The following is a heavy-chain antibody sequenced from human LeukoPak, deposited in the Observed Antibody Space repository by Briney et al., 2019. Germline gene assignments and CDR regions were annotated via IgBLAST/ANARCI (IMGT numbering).Heavy chain of an antibody. CDR2: IKTKTNGGTA. J-gene: IGHJ6*03. V-gene: IGHV3-15*01. Sequence: GGSLRLSCAASGFTFSNAWMSWVRRAPGKGLEWVGRIKTKTNGGTADYTPPVKGRFTISRDDSKNTLYLQMNSLRAEDTAVYYCAKGDGSGSYFYYYYYMDVWGKGTTVTISS. D-gene: IGHD3-10*01. CDR1: GFTFSNAW. CDR3: AKGDGSGSYFYYYYYMDV.